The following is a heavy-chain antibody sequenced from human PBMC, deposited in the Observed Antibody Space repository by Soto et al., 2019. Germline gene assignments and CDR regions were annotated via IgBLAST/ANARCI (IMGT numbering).Heavy chain of an antibody. Sequence: SETLSLTCTVSGGSISSYYWSWIRQPPGKGLEWIGYIYYSGSTNYNPSLKSRVTISVDTSKNQFSLKLSSVTAADTAVYYCARFRWELQSGLDYYYHGMDVWGQGTTVTVSS. CDR1: GGSISSYY. J-gene: IGHJ6*02. CDR2: IYYSGST. V-gene: IGHV4-59*01. D-gene: IGHD1-26*01. CDR3: ARFRWELQSGLDYYYHGMDV.